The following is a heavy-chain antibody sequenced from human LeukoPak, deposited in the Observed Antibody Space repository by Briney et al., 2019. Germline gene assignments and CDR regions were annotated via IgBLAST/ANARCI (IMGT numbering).Heavy chain of an antibody. Sequence: PSGTLSLTCTVSGGSITSSYWTWVRRSPGKGLEWIGYVHHSGTSTYNPSLKSRATISLDTSKSQFSLTLASVTAADTAVYYCARGTRYCRRTTCYLNWFDSWGQGALVTVSS. CDR3: ARGTRYCRRTTCYLNWFDS. D-gene: IGHD2-2*01. J-gene: IGHJ5*01. CDR2: VHHSGTS. CDR1: GGSITSSY. V-gene: IGHV4-59*01.